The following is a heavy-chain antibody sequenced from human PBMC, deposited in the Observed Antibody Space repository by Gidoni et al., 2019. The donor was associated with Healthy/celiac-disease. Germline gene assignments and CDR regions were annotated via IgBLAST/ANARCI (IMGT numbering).Heavy chain of an antibody. CDR3: ARDSSESSGWYKGDYFDY. Sequence: QVQLVESGGGVVQPGRSLRLSCAASGLPFSSYAMHWVRQAPGKGLEWVAVISYDGSNKYYADSVKGRFTISRDNSKNTLYLQMNSLRAEDTAVYYCARDSSESSGWYKGDYFDYWGQGTLVTVSS. J-gene: IGHJ4*02. V-gene: IGHV3-30-3*01. CDR2: ISYDGSNK. D-gene: IGHD6-19*01. CDR1: GLPFSSYA.